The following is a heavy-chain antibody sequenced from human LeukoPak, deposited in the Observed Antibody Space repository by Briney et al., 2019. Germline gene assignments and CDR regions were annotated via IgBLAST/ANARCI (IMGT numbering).Heavy chain of an antibody. CDR3: AKTPRATVTTNY. Sequence: PGGSLRLSCAASGFTFSSYAMSWVRQAPGKGLEWVSAISGSGGSTYYADSVKGRFTISRDNSKNTLYLQMNSPRVEDTAVYYCAKTPRATVTTNYWGQGTLVTVSS. D-gene: IGHD4-17*01. CDR1: GFTFSSYA. CDR2: ISGSGGST. J-gene: IGHJ4*02. V-gene: IGHV3-23*01.